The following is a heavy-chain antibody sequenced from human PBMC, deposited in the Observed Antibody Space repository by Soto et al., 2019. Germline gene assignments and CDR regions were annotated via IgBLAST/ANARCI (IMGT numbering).Heavy chain of an antibody. D-gene: IGHD3-16*01. CDR3: AQCLLGVNYYYGMDV. CDR1: GGTFSSYA. CDR2: IIPIFATA. Sequence: QVQLVQSGAEVKKPGSLVKVSCKASGGTFSSYAINWVRQAPGQGLEWMGGIIPIFATADYAQKFQGRVTITADESTSTAYMELSSLRSEDTAVYYCAQCLLGVNYYYGMDVWGQGTTVTVSS. J-gene: IGHJ6*02. V-gene: IGHV1-69*12.